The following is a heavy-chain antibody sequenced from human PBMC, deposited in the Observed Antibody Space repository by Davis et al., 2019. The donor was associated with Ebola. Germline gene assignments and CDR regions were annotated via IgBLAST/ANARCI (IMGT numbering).Heavy chain of an antibody. J-gene: IGHJ5*02. CDR3: ARGYVEQLVRGWFDP. V-gene: IGHV4-59*12. D-gene: IGHD6-6*01. Sequence: MPSETLSLTCTVSGGSISSYYWSWIRQPPGKGLEWIGYIYYSGSTNYNPSLKSRVTISVDTSKNQFSLKLSSVTAAETAVYYCARGYVEQLVRGWFDPWGQGTLVTVSS. CDR1: GGSISSYY. CDR2: IYYSGST.